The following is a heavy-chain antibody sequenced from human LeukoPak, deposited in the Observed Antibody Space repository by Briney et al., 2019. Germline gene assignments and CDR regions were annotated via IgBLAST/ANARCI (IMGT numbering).Heavy chain of an antibody. J-gene: IGHJ6*03. CDR1: GGTFSSYA. Sequence: GASVKVSCKASGGTFSSYAISWVRQAPGQGLEWMGGIIPIFGTANYAQKFQGRVTITADKSTSTAYMELSSLRSEDTAVYYCARGDGSSPVGYYYYMDVWGKGTTVTISS. V-gene: IGHV1-69*06. D-gene: IGHD6-13*01. CDR3: ARGDGSSPVGYYYYMDV. CDR2: IIPIFGTA.